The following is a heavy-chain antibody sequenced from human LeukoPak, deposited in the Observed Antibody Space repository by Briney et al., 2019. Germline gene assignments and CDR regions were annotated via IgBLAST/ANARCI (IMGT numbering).Heavy chain of an antibody. CDR3: ARGSDIVVVSAALRNWFDP. CDR1: GGSFSGYY. CDR2: INHSGST. V-gene: IGHV4-34*01. D-gene: IGHD2-2*01. Sequence: SETLSLTCAVYGGSFSGYYWSWIRQPPGKGLEWIGEINHSGSTNYNPSLKSRVTISVDTSKNQFSLKLSSVTAADTAVYYCARGSDIVVVSAALRNWFDPWGQGTLVTVSS. J-gene: IGHJ5*02.